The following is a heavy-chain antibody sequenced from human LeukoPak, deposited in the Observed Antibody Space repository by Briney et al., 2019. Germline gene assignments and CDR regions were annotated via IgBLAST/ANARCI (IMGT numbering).Heavy chain of an antibody. J-gene: IGHJ4*02. V-gene: IGHV4-59*01. CDR2: IYYSGSA. Sequence: SETLSLTCTVSGGSISSFYWSWIRQPPGKGLEWIGYIYYSGSANYNPSLKSRVTISVDTSKNQFSLKLNSVTAADTAVYFCARTLSGSFYSDYWGQGTLVTVSS. CDR1: GGSISSFY. D-gene: IGHD3-10*01. CDR3: ARTLSGSFYSDY.